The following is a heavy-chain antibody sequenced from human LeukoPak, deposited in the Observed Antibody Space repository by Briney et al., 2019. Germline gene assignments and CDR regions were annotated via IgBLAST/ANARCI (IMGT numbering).Heavy chain of an antibody. V-gene: IGHV3-23*01. CDR3: ARLRRYNWNDGVPYYYYYMDV. Sequence: SGGSLRLSCAASGFTFSSYAMSWVRQAPGKGLEWVSAISGSGGSTYYADSVKGRFTISRDNSKNTLYLQMNSLRAEDTAVYYCARLRRYNWNDGVPYYYYYMDVWGKGTTVTVSS. D-gene: IGHD1-1*01. CDR1: GFTFSSYA. CDR2: ISGSGGST. J-gene: IGHJ6*03.